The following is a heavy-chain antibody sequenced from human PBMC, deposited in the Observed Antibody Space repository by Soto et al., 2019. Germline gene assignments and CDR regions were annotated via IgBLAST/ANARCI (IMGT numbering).Heavy chain of an antibody. V-gene: IGHV4-34*01. D-gene: IGHD2-2*01. J-gene: IGHJ5*02. CDR3: ARGGYCSSTSCSHQFDP. CDR1: GGSFSGYY. CDR2: INHSGST. Sequence: QVQLQQWGAGLLKPSETLSLTCAVYGGSFSGYYWSWIRQPPGKGLEWIGEINHSGSTNYNPSLKSRVTISVDTSKNQFSLKLSSVTAADTAVYYCARGGYCSSTSCSHQFDPWGQGTLVTVSS.